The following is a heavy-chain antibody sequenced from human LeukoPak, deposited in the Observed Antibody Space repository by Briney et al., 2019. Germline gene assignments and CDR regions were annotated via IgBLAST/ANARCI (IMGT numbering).Heavy chain of an antibody. J-gene: IGHJ6*02. CDR3: VRGYSFGPYGMDV. Sequence: GGSLRLSCSASGFPFSSYAMHWVRQAPGKGLEYVSAISDSGGGTYYADSVKGRFAISRDNSKNTLYLQMSSLTAEDTAVYFCVRGYSFGPYGMDVWGQGTTVTVSS. D-gene: IGHD2-15*01. V-gene: IGHV3-64D*09. CDR1: GFPFSSYA. CDR2: ISDSGGGT.